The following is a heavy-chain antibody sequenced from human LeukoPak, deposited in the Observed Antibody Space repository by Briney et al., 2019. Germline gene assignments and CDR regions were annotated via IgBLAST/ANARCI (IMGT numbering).Heavy chain of an antibody. D-gene: IGHD6-19*01. Sequence: KSSETLSLTCAVYGGSFSGYYWSWIRQPPGKGLEWIGEINHSGSTNYNPSLKSRVTISVDTSKNQFSLKLSSVTAADTAVYYCARGLSSGWLYWGQGTLVTVSS. CDR3: ARGLSSGWLY. V-gene: IGHV4-34*01. J-gene: IGHJ4*02. CDR1: GGSFSGYY. CDR2: INHSGST.